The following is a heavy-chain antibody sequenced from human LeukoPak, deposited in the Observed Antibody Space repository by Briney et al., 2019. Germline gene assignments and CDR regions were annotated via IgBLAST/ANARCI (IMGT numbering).Heavy chain of an antibody. CDR2: TYPGDADT. Sequence: GESLKISCKATTYSLTPNWIGRVRQMPGKRLEWMGITYPGDADTRYSLSFEGQVTISADKSTTTAYLHWSSLKASDTAMYYCAQSSGYYANFDYWGQGTLVTVSS. J-gene: IGHJ4*02. CDR1: TYSLTPNW. V-gene: IGHV5-51*01. D-gene: IGHD3-22*01. CDR3: AQSSGYYANFDY.